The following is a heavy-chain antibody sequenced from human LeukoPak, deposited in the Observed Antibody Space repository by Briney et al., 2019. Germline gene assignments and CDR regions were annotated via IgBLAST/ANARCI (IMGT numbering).Heavy chain of an antibody. V-gene: IGHV3-7*01. D-gene: IGHD2-8*02. CDR3: ARDGGHSTDLDY. Sequence: GGSLRLSCATSGFTFSRHWMSWVRQAPGKGPEWVANIKQDGSERYYVHSVKGRFPISRDNAKNSLYLQMNSLRAEDTAVYYCARDGGHSTDLDYWGQGILVTVSS. CDR2: IKQDGSER. CDR1: GFTFSRHW. J-gene: IGHJ4*02.